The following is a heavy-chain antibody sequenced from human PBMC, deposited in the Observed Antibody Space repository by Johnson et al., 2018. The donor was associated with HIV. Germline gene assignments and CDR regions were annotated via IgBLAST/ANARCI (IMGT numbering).Heavy chain of an antibody. V-gene: IGHV3-30-3*01. D-gene: IGHD3-22*01. CDR3: ARGGTYYYDRPYDAFDL. CDR1: GFTFSSYA. Sequence: QVQLVESGGGVVQPGRSLRLSCAASGFTFSSYAMHWVRQAPGKGLEWVAVISYDGNNTYYADSVKGRFTISRDNSKNTLYLQMNSLKTEDTAVYYCARGGTYYYDRPYDAFDLWGQGTMVTVSS. J-gene: IGHJ3*01. CDR2: ISYDGNNT.